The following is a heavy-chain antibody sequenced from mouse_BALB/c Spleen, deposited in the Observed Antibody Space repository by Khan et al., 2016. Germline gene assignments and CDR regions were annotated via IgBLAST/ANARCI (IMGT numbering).Heavy chain of an antibody. J-gene: IGHJ2*01. CDR3: ARGGLLRLRGYFDY. CDR2: ISYDGSN. D-gene: IGHD1-2*01. Sequence: EVQLQESGPGLVKPSQSLSLTCSVTGYSITSGYYWNWIRQFPGNKLEWMGYISYDGSNNYNPSLKNRISITRDTSKNQFFLKLNSVTTEDTATYCCARGGLLRLRGYFDYWGQGTTLTVSS. V-gene: IGHV3-6*02. CDR1: GYSITSGYY.